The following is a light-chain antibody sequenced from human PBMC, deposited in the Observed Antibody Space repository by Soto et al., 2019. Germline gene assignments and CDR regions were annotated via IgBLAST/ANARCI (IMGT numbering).Light chain of an antibody. CDR3: SSYAGSNMVV. CDR1: SSDVGGYNY. Sequence: QSVLTQPPSASGSPGQSVIISCTGTSSDVGGYNYVSWYQQHPGKAPKLMIYEVSKRPSGVPARFSVSKSGNTASLTVSGLQAEDEADYYCSSYAGSNMVVFGGGTKLTVL. J-gene: IGLJ2*01. CDR2: EVS. V-gene: IGLV2-8*01.